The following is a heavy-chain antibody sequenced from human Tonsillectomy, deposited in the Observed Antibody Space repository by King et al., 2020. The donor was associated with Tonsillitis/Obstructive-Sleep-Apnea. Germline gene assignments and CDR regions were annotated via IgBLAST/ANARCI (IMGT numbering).Heavy chain of an antibody. V-gene: IGHV5-51*01. Sequence: VQLVESGAEVKKPGESLKISCKGSGYSFTSYWIAWVRQMPGKGLEWMGIIYPGDSDTRYSPSFQGQVTISVDKSISTAYLQWSSLKASDTAMYYCARRARGFDFWSVYYSYYYYMDVWGKGTTVTVSS. J-gene: IGHJ6*03. CDR3: ARRARGFDFWSVYYSYYYYMDV. CDR2: IYPGDSDT. D-gene: IGHD3-3*01. CDR1: GYSFTSYW.